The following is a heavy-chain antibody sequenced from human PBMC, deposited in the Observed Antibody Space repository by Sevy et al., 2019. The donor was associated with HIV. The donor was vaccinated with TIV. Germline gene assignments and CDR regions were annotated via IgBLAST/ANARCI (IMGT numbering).Heavy chain of an antibody. CDR3: ARDFGYSSTWYPHYFDY. D-gene: IGHD6-13*01. CDR2: LQTSGST. CDR1: GGSISSYS. J-gene: IGHJ4*02. V-gene: IGHV4-4*07. Sequence: SETLSLTCTVSGGSISSYSWGWIRQPAGKGLEWLGRLQTSGSTNYNPSLKSRLTMSVDTSKNQFSLKLNFVTAADTAGYYCARDFGYSSTWYPHYFDYWGQGILVTVSS.